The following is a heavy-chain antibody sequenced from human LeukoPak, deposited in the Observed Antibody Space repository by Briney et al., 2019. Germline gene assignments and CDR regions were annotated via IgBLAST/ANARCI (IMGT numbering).Heavy chain of an antibody. CDR2: IYPGDSDT. V-gene: IGHV5-51*01. CDR3: ARSSHSYYNTPFDCFDP. D-gene: IGHD3-10*01. J-gene: IGHJ5*02. CDR1: GYSFTSYW. Sequence: GESLKIFCKGSGYSFTSYWIGWVRQMPGKGLEWMGIIYPGDSDTRYSPSFQGQVTISADKSISTAYLQWSSLKASDTAVYYCARSSHSYYNTPFDCFDPWGQGTLVTVSS.